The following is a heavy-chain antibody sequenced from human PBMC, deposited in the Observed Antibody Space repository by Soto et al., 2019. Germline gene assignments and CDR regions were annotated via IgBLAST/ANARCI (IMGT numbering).Heavy chain of an antibody. D-gene: IGHD5-18*01. CDR2: ISSSGGST. V-gene: IGHV3-23*01. CDR3: AHPRGYGVFDGVGI. CDR1: GFIFSTYA. J-gene: IGHJ3*02. Sequence: GVSLRLSCAACGFIFSTYAMNWVRQAPGKGLEWISAISSSGGSTYYAESVRGRFTISRDNSINTLYLQMSSLRTEDTAVYYSAHPRGYGVFDGVGIW.